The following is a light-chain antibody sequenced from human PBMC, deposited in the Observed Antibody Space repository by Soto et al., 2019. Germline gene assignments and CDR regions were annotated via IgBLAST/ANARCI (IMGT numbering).Light chain of an antibody. J-gene: IGLJ3*02. CDR1: SSDVGGYNY. V-gene: IGLV2-14*01. Sequence: QSALTQPASVSGSPGQSITISCTGTSSDVGGYNYVSWCQQHPGKAPKLMIYEVSNRPSGVSNRFSGSKSGNTASLTISGLQAEDEADYHCSSYTSSSTLVFGGGTKLTVL. CDR2: EVS. CDR3: SSYTSSSTLV.